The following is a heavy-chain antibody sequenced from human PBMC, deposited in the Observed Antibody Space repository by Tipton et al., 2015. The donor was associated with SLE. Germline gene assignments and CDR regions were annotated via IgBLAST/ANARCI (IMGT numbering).Heavy chain of an antibody. CDR2: IIPILGIA. J-gene: IGHJ6*02. Sequence: QLVQSGPEVKKPGSSVKVSCKASGGTFSSYTISWVRQAPGQGLEWMGRIIPILGIANYAQKFQGRVTITADKSTSTAYMELSSLRSEDTAVYYCAWGKRGTYYYYGMDVWGQGTTVTVSS. CDR3: AWGKRGTYYYYGMDV. D-gene: IGHD7-27*01. V-gene: IGHV1-69*09. CDR1: GGTFSSYT.